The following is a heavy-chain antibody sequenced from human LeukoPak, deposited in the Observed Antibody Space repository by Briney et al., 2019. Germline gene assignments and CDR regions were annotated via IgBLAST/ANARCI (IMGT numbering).Heavy chain of an antibody. Sequence: GGSLRLSCAASGFTFSIYWMHWVRQVPGKGLVWVSRLNIDGSSTTYADSVRGRFTISRDNAKNTLYLQMNSLRAEDTAVYYCARGLFPGNWYFDLWGRGTLVTVSS. CDR3: ARGLFPGNWYFDL. CDR1: GFTFSIYW. J-gene: IGHJ2*01. D-gene: IGHD3-10*01. CDR2: LNIDGSST. V-gene: IGHV3-74*01.